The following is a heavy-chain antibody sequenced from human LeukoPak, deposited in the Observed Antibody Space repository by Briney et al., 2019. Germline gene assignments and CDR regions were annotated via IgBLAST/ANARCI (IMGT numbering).Heavy chain of an antibody. J-gene: IGHJ3*02. CDR3: ARSHSSSWYGDDAFDI. CDR1: GGSISSYY. D-gene: IGHD6-13*01. Sequence: SETLSLTCTVSGGSISSYYWSWLRQPPGKGLEWIGYIYYSGSTNYNPSLKSRVTISVDTSKNQFSLKLSSVTAADTAVYYCARSHSSSWYGDDAFDIWGQGTMVTVSS. V-gene: IGHV4-59*01. CDR2: IYYSGST.